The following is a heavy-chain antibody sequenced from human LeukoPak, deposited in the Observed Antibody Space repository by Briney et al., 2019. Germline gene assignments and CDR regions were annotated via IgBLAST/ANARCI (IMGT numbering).Heavy chain of an antibody. CDR3: VRAMDV. V-gene: IGHV3-7*05. Sequence: PGGSLRLSCTVSGVSFSNYWMTWARQAPGKGLEWVANIKPDGSEKYYVDSVKGRLTISRDNAKDSLYLHMSSLRAEDTAVYYCVRAMDVWGQGTTVTVSS. CDR2: IKPDGSEK. CDR1: GVSFSNYW. J-gene: IGHJ6*02.